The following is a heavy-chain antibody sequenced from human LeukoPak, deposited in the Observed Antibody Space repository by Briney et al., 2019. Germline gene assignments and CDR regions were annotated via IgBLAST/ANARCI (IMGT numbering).Heavy chain of an antibody. V-gene: IGHV4-59*01. CDR1: GGSISSYY. J-gene: IGHJ6*03. CDR3: ARRRNYYYYMDV. CDR2: IYYSGST. Sequence: PSETLSLTCTVSGGSISSYYWSWIRHPPGKGLEWIGYIYYSGSTNYNPSLKSRVTISVDTSKNQFSLKLSFVTAADTAVYYCARRRNYYYYMDVWGKGTTVTVSS.